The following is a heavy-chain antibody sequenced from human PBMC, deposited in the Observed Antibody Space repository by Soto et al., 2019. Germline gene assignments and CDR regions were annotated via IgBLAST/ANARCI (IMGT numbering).Heavy chain of an antibody. D-gene: IGHD4-17*01. V-gene: IGHV4-38-2*01. CDR1: GYSISSGYY. Sequence: PSETLSLTCAVSGYSISSGYYWGWIRQPPGKGLEWIGSIYYSGSTYYNPSLKSRVTISVDTSKNQFSLKLSSVTAADTAVYYCARPTATITTGEFVYWGQGTLVTVSS. CDR3: ARPTATITTGEFVY. CDR2: IYYSGST. J-gene: IGHJ4*02.